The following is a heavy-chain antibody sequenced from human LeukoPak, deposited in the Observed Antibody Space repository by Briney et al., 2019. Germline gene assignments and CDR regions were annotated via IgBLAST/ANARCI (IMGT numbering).Heavy chain of an antibody. CDR1: GGTFRSHI. D-gene: IGHD1-26*01. CDR3: TKVNLRGSQYNRFDP. V-gene: IGHV1-69*08. Sequence: ASVKVSCKTFGGTFRSHIFSWVRQAPGQGLEWMGKITPIIDSAKYSQKFRDRLTITGDSSTGTAYMELSSLTPEDTALYYCTKVNLRGSQYNRFDPWGQGTLVIVSS. CDR2: ITPIIDSA. J-gene: IGHJ5*02.